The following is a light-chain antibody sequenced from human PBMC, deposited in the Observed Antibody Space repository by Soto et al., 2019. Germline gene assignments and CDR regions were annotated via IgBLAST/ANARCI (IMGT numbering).Light chain of an antibody. CDR1: QSVSSN. CDR3: HQYDDWPPGGT. Sequence: EIVMTQSPATLSVSPGERATLSCRASQSVSSNLAWYQEKPGQAPRLLIYDASTRATGIPVRFSGSGSGTEFTLTISSLQSEDFAVYYCHQYDDWPPGGTFGQGTKVEIK. V-gene: IGKV3-15*01. CDR2: DAS. J-gene: IGKJ1*01.